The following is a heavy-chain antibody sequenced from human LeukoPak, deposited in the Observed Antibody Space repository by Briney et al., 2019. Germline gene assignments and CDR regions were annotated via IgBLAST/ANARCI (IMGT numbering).Heavy chain of an antibody. D-gene: IGHD5-24*01. Sequence: GASVKVSCKASGFTFTSYGFSWVRQAPGQGLEWMGWISAYSGNTNFAQKLQGRVTMTTDTSTSTAYMELRSLRPDDTAVYYCARDGVEMATYYYYAMDVWGQGTTVTVSS. CDR2: ISAYSGNT. J-gene: IGHJ6*02. V-gene: IGHV1-18*04. CDR3: ARDGVEMATYYYYAMDV. CDR1: GFTFTSYG.